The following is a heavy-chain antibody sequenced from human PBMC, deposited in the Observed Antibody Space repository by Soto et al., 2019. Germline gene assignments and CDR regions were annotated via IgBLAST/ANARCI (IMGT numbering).Heavy chain of an antibody. CDR3: AKAGTMVTTPPTY. CDR2: IIPIFGTA. V-gene: IGHV1-69*06. D-gene: IGHD4-17*01. Sequence: QVQLVQSGAEVKKPGSSVKISCRASGGSFNNYAISWVRQAPGQGLEWMGGIIPIFGTADYAQRFQGRLTITADRSTTTAYMELSSLSSEDTAVYYCAKAGTMVTTPPTYWGQGTLVTVSS. CDR1: GGSFNNYA. J-gene: IGHJ4*02.